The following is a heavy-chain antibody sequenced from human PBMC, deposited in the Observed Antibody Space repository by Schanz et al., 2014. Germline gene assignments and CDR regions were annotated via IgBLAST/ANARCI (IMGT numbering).Heavy chain of an antibody. J-gene: IGHJ5*02. V-gene: IGHV3-74*02. CDR2: IKSDGSST. D-gene: IGHD3-10*01. CDR1: GFTFSSYW. CDR3: ARPALWFGDNCFDP. Sequence: EVQLVESGGGLVQPGGSLRLSCAASGFTFSSYWMHWVRHVPGKGLVWVSRIKSDGSSTSYADSVKGRFIISRDNAKNTLYLQMNSLRAEDTAVYYCARPALWFGDNCFDPWGQGTLVTVSS.